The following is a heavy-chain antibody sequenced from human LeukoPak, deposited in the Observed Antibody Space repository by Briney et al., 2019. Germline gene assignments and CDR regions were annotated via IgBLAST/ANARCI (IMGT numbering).Heavy chain of an antibody. CDR3: ARRGFGKCNSTSCYNFDY. Sequence: SETLSLTCTVSGGSISSSSYYWGWIRQPPGKGLEWIGIKYYSGSTYYNPSLKSRVTISVDTSKNQFSLKVRSVTAADTAVYYCARRGFGKCNSTSCYNFDYWGRGTLVTVSS. CDR2: KYYSGST. CDR1: GGSISSSSYY. D-gene: IGHD2-2*02. V-gene: IGHV4-39*01. J-gene: IGHJ4*02.